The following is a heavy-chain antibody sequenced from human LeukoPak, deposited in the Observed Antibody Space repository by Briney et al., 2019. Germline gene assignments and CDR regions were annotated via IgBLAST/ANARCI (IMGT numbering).Heavy chain of an antibody. J-gene: IGHJ3*02. CDR2: ISSSGSTI. V-gene: IGHV3-11*01. D-gene: IGHD5-12*01. CDR1: GFTFSDYY. CDR3: ARRDEGSGYTLWWDDAFDI. Sequence: PGGSLRLSCAASGFTFSDYYMSWIRQAPGKGLEWVSYISSSGSTIYYADSVKGRFTISRDNAKNSLYLQVNSLRAEDTAVYYCARRDEGSGYTLWWDDAFDIWGQGTMVTVSS.